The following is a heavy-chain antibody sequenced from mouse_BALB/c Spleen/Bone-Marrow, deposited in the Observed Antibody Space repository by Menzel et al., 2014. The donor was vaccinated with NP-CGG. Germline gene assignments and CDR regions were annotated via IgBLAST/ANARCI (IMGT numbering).Heavy chain of an antibody. V-gene: IGHV5-9-4*01. CDR3: TRDRGDY. CDR2: ISSGGSYT. D-gene: IGHD3-1*01. Sequence: EVHLVESGGGLVKPGVSLKLSCAASGFIFSYYAMSWVRQSPEKRLEWVAEISSGGSYTYYPDTVTGRFTISRDNPKNTLYLEMSSLRSEDTAMYYCTRDRGDYWGQGTSVTVSS. CDR1: GFIFSYYA. J-gene: IGHJ4*01.